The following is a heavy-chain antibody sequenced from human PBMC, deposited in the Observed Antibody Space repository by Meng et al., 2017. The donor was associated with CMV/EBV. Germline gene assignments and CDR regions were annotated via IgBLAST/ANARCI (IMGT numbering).Heavy chain of an antibody. D-gene: IGHD5-18*01. CDR1: GFTVSSNY. CDR2: IYSGGST. V-gene: IGHV3-66*02. J-gene: IGHJ6*02. Sequence: GESLKISCAASGFTVSSNYMSCVRQAPGKGLEWVSVIYSGGSTYYADSVKGRFTISRDNSKNTLYLQMNSLRAEDTAVYYCARIDVDTAMVPYYYGMDVWGQGTTVTVSS. CDR3: ARIDVDTAMVPYYYGMDV.